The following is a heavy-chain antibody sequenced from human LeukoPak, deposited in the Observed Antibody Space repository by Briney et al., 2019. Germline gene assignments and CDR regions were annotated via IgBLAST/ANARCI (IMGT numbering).Heavy chain of an antibody. CDR1: GGSFSGYY. D-gene: IGHD3-10*01. Sequence: SETLSLTCAAYGGSFSGYYWSWIRQPPGKGLEWIREINHSGSTNYNPSLKSRVTISVDTSKNQFSLKLSSVTAAGTAVYYCARGRKVRGVIGMDVWGKGTTVTVSS. J-gene: IGHJ6*04. CDR2: INHSGST. V-gene: IGHV4-34*01. CDR3: ARGRKVRGVIGMDV.